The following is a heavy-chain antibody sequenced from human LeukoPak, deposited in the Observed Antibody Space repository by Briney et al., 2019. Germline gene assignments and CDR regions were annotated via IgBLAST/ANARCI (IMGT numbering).Heavy chain of an antibody. D-gene: IGHD5-12*01. CDR3: ARGFNSGYDMRDDPHYYYYGMDV. CDR1: GYTFTSYD. CDR2: MNPNSGNT. Sequence: GASVKVSCKASGYTFTSYDINWVRQATGQRLEWMGWMNPNSGNTGYAQKFQGRVTMTRNTSISTAYMELSSLRSEDTAVYYCARGFNSGYDMRDDPHYYYYGMDVWGQGTTVTVSS. J-gene: IGHJ6*02. V-gene: IGHV1-8*01.